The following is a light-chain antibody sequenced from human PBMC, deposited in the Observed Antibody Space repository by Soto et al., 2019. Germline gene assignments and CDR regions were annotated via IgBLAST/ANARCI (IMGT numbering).Light chain of an antibody. CDR1: QSVSSY. Sequence: EILLTQSPATLSLSPGERAXXXXXXSQSVSSYLAWYQQKPGQAPRLLIYDASNRATGIPARFSGSGSGTDFTLTISSLEPEDFAVYYCQQRTNWPPITFGQGTRLEIK. J-gene: IGKJ5*01. CDR2: DAS. V-gene: IGKV3-11*01. CDR3: QQRTNWPPIT.